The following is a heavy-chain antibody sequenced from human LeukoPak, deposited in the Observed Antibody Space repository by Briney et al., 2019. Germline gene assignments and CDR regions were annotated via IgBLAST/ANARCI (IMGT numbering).Heavy chain of an antibody. Sequence: PGGSLRLSCEVSGFTFDSYAMSWVRQSPGKGLEWVSGIIGGGSRTYYADSVKGRFTISRDNSKNTLFLQMNSLRTDDTAVYYCARLPPTGALRDYWGQGTLVTVSS. CDR3: ARLPPTGALRDY. J-gene: IGHJ4*02. D-gene: IGHD4-11*01. CDR2: IIGGGSRT. V-gene: IGHV3-23*01. CDR1: GFTFDSYA.